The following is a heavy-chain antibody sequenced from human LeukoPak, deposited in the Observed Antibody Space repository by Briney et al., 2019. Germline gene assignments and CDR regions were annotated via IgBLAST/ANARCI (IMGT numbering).Heavy chain of an antibody. V-gene: IGHV4-39*01. CDR2: FYYTGTT. J-gene: IGHJ4*02. CDR3: AKHVITDGSGYYYFDS. Sequence: SETLSLTCTVSGGSISSDCCYWGWIRQPPGKGPEWIGGFYYTGTTYYSPSLKSRITISANTSKNQFSLRLSSVTAADTAVYYCAKHVITDGSGYYYFDSWGQGTLVTVSS. D-gene: IGHD3-22*01. CDR1: GGSISSDCCY.